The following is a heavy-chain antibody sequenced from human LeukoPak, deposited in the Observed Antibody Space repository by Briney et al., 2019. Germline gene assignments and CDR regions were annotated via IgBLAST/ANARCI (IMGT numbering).Heavy chain of an antibody. D-gene: IGHD3-10*01. J-gene: IGHJ3*02. V-gene: IGHV4-30-2*01. CDR3: ARGRYYYGSGSRDAFDI. CDR2: IYRSGST. Sequence: SETLSLTCTVSGGSISSGGYYWSWIRQPPGKGLEWMGYIYRSGSTYYNPSLKSRVTISVDRSKNQFSLKLSSVTAADTAVYYCARGRYYYGSGSRDAFDIWGQGTMVTVSS. CDR1: GGSISSGGYY.